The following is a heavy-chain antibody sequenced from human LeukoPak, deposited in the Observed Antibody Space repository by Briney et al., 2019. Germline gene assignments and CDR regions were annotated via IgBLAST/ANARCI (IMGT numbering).Heavy chain of an antibody. CDR3: ARHVTAAGSKAFDI. D-gene: IGHD6-13*01. CDR1: GGSISSYY. V-gene: IGHV4-59*08. Sequence: PSETLSLTCTLSGGSISSYYWSWIRQPPGKGLEWIGYIYYSGSTNYNPSLKSRVTISVDTSKNQFSLKLSSVTAADTAVYYCARHVTAAGSKAFDIWGQGTMVIVSS. CDR2: IYYSGST. J-gene: IGHJ3*02.